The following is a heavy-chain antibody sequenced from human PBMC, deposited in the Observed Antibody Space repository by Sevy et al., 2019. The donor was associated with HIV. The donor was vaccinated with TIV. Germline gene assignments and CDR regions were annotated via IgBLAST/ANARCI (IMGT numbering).Heavy chain of an antibody. J-gene: IGHJ6*02. CDR2: LSPKRGST. V-gene: IGHV1-8*02. CDR1: GDTFNTFD. D-gene: IGHD3-9*01. CDR3: ARGGSGDVLNYGYLYYGMDV. Sequence: ASVKVSCKASGDTFNTFDINWVRQAPGQGLEWMGWLSPKRGSTGFAQKFQGRLTMTRDTSINTAYMELSSLTSEDTAVYYCARGGSGDVLNYGYLYYGMDVWGQGTTVTVSS.